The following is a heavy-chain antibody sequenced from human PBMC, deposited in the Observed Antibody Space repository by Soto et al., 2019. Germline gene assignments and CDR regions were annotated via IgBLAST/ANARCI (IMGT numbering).Heavy chain of an antibody. CDR1: GFSLSTSGVA. D-gene: IGHD2-21*02. Sequence: QITLKESGPTLVKPTQTLTLTCTFSGFSLSTSGVAVGWIRQPPGKALEWLALIYWDDDKRYSPSMKGRLTITRDTTKNQVVLIMTNMDPEDTATYYCAHRLTATAFDIWGQGTMVTVSS. J-gene: IGHJ3*02. CDR2: IYWDDDK. CDR3: AHRLTATAFDI. V-gene: IGHV2-5*02.